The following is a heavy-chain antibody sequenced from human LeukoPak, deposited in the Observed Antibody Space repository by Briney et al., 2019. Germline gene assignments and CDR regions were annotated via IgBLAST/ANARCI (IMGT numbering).Heavy chain of an antibody. CDR2: IYYSGST. CDR1: GGSISSYY. CDR3: ARDLSQYDRSGYCLGY. D-gene: IGHD3-22*01. Sequence: SETLSLTCTVSGGSISSYYWSWIRQPPGEGLEGIGYIYYSGSTNYNPPLKSRVTISVDTSNNQFSLKLSSVTAADTAVLYCARDLSQYDRSGYCLGYWGQATLVTVSS. J-gene: IGHJ4*02. V-gene: IGHV4-59*01.